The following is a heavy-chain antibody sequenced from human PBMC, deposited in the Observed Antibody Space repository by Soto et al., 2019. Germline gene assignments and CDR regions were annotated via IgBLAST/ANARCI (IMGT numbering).Heavy chain of an antibody. D-gene: IGHD3-16*02. CDR3: ATGYDYIWGSYRRGYWYFDL. CDR1: GGTFNSYT. J-gene: IGHJ2*01. V-gene: IGHV1-69*02. CDR2: IIPILGIA. Sequence: GASVKISCKASGGTFNSYTISWVRQAPGQGLEWMGRIIPILGIANYAQKFQGRVTITADKSTSTAYMELSSLRSEDTAVYYCATGYDYIWGSYRRGYWYFDLWGRGTLVTVSS.